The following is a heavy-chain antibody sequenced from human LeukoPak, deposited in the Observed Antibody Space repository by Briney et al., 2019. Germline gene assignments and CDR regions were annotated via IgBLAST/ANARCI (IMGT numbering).Heavy chain of an antibody. CDR2: INSDGSST. D-gene: IGHD5-18*01. V-gene: IGHV3-74*01. Sequence: GGSLRLSCAASGFTFSSYWMHWVRQAPGKGLVWVSRINSDGSSTSYADSVKGRFTISRDNAKNTLYLQMNSLRAEDTAVYYCAKMAGLWDSRDYWGQGTLVTVSS. J-gene: IGHJ4*02. CDR3: AKMAGLWDSRDY. CDR1: GFTFSSYW.